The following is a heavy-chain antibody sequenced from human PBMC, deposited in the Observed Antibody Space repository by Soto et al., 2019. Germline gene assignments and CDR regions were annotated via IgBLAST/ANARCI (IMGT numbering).Heavy chain of an antibody. CDR2: IYYSGST. CDR3: ARALRDCSGGSCYSVLFDY. CDR1: GGSISSYY. J-gene: IGHJ4*02. D-gene: IGHD2-15*01. Sequence: ETLSLTCTVSGGSISSYYWSWIRQPPGKGLEWIGYIYYSGSTNYNPSLKSRVTISVDTSKNQFSLKLSSVTAADTAVYYCARALRDCSGGSCYSVLFDYWGQGTLVTVSS. V-gene: IGHV4-59*01.